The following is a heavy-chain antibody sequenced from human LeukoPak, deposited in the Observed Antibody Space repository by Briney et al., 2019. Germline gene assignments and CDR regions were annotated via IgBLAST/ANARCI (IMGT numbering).Heavy chain of an antibody. CDR1: GGSISDSPY. Sequence: SSETLSLTCTVSGGSISDSPYWGWIRPSPGKGPEWVGTIAYSGSTFYSPSLRGRVTISVDTSRNQCSLNLSSVTATDTAVYYCARHTSGTISSYGGQGTLATVSS. CDR2: IAYSGST. CDR3: ARHTSGTISSY. J-gene: IGHJ4*02. D-gene: IGHD1-1*01. V-gene: IGHV4-39*01.